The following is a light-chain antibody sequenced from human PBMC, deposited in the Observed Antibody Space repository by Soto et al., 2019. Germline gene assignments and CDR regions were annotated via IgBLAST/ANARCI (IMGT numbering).Light chain of an antibody. Sequence: SVLTQPPSVSGSPGQSVAISCTGTSSDVGNYNRVSWYQQPPGTAPKLMIYEVSNRPSGVPDRFSGSKSGNTASLTISGLQARDEADYYCCSYTTSSTYVFGTGTKVTVL. CDR3: CSYTTSSTYV. CDR1: SSDVGNYNR. V-gene: IGLV2-18*02. CDR2: EVS. J-gene: IGLJ1*01.